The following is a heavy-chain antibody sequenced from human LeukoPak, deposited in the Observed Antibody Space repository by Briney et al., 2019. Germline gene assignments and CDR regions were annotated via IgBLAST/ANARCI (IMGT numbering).Heavy chain of an antibody. Sequence: GGSLRLSCAASGFTFSSYAMSWVRQAPGKGLEWVSGISGSGGSTYYADSVKGRFTISRDNSKNTLYLQMNSLRAEDTAVYYCAKNQYFDWLFPNWFDPWGQGTLVTVSS. V-gene: IGHV3-23*01. D-gene: IGHD3-9*01. CDR1: GFTFSSYA. J-gene: IGHJ5*02. CDR2: ISGSGGST. CDR3: AKNQYFDWLFPNWFDP.